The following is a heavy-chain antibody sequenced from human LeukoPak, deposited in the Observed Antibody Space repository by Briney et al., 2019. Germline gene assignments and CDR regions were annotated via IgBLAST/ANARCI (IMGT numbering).Heavy chain of an antibody. CDR2: IYTSGST. Sequence: SETLSLTCTISGGSVSDYYWSWIRQSPGKGLEWIGRIYTSGSTNYNPSLKSRVTISVDTSKNQFSLKLSSVAAADTAVYYCARGGYYGSGNDFRFDPWGQGTLVTVSS. CDR3: ARGGYYGSGNDFRFDP. V-gene: IGHV4-59*02. CDR1: GGSVSDYY. D-gene: IGHD3-10*01. J-gene: IGHJ5*02.